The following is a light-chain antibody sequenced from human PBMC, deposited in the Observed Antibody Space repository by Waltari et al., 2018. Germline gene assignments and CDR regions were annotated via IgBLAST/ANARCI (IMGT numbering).Light chain of an antibody. CDR2: ENT. J-gene: IGLJ7*01. V-gene: IGLV1-51*02. CDR3: GTWDSSLSGAV. Sequence: QSVLTQPPSVSAAPGQRVPLSCSGGSSNIGNNYVSWYRQFPGTAPKLLIYENTGRPSGIPGRFSGSKSGTSATLDITGLQAGDEADYYCGTWDSSLSGAVFGGGTHLTVL. CDR1: SSNIGNNY.